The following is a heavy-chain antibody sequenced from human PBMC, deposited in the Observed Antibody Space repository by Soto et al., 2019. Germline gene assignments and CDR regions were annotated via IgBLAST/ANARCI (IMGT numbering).Heavy chain of an antibody. CDR2: IYKSATT. CDR3: ARGRYCLTGRCFPNWFDS. V-gene: IGHV4-30-4*01. D-gene: IGHD2-15*01. CDR1: GDSISTVDYF. Sequence: QVQLLESGPGLVKPSQTLSLTCSVSGDSISTVDYFWAWIRQPPGQALEYIGYIYKSATTYYNPSFESLVAISLDTSKSQFSLNVPSVTAADTAVYFCARGRYCLTGRCFPNWFDSWDQGTLVSVSS. J-gene: IGHJ5*01.